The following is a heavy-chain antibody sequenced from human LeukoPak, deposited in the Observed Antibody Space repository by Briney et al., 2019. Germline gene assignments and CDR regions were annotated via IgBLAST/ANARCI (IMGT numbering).Heavy chain of an antibody. V-gene: IGHV3-23*01. CDR1: GFTFSSYG. J-gene: IGHJ4*02. D-gene: IGHD2-2*01. CDR3: AKASQVVPAAIPVDY. Sequence: GGSLRLSCAASGFTFSSYGMSWVRQAPGKGLEWVSAISGSGGSTYYADSVKGRFTISRDNSKNTLYLQMNSLRAEDTAVYYCAKASQVVPAAIPVDYWGQGTLVTVSS. CDR2: ISGSGGST.